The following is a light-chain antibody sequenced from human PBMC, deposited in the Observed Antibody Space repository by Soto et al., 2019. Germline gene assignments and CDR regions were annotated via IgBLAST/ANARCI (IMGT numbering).Light chain of an antibody. CDR3: LCYITYPWT. CDR1: QSISSW. V-gene: IGKV1-5*03. J-gene: IGKJ1*01. CDR2: KAS. Sequence: DIQMTQSPSILSASVGDRVTITCRASQSISSWLAWYQQKPGKAPNLLIHKASHLESGVPSRFSGSGSGTEFSLTISSLQPEDFATYYCLCYITYPWTFGQGTKVDIK.